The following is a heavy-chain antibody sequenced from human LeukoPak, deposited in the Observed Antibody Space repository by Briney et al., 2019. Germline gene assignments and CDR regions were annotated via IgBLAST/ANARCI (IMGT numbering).Heavy chain of an antibody. Sequence: SETLSLTCTVSGDSVSSYYWSWIRHPPGKRLEWIGCIYYSESATYNPSLKSRVTISLDTSENQFFLKLSSVTAADTAVYYCARKRSFDLWGQGTLVTVSS. CDR1: GDSVSSYY. J-gene: IGHJ4*02. V-gene: IGHV4-59*02. CDR3: ARKRSFDL. CDR2: IYYSESA. D-gene: IGHD3-9*01.